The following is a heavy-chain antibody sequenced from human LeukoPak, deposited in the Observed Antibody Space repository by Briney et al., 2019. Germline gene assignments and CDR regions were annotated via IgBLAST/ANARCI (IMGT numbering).Heavy chain of an antibody. Sequence: PGRSLRLSCAASRFTFSNYGMHWVRQAPGKGLEWVAIISYDGSNKYYADSGKGRFTISRDNSKNTLYLQMNSLRVEDSAVYYCAKTGNYNWNGFDYWGQGTLVTVSS. CDR1: RFTFSNYG. J-gene: IGHJ4*02. D-gene: IGHD1-20*01. CDR2: ISYDGSNK. V-gene: IGHV3-30*18. CDR3: AKTGNYNWNGFDY.